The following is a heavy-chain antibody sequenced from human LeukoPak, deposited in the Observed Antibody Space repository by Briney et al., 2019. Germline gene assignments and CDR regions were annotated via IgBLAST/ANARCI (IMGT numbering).Heavy chain of an antibody. CDR2: IYYSGST. CDR1: GGSISSYY. D-gene: IGHD7-27*01. Sequence: PSETLSLTCTVSGGSISSYYWSWLRQPPGKGLEWIGYIYYSGSTNYNPSLKSRVTISVDTSKNQFSLKLSSVTAADTAVYYCARTTKTGDRDYWGQGTLVTVSS. V-gene: IGHV4-59*08. CDR3: ARTTKTGDRDY. J-gene: IGHJ4*02.